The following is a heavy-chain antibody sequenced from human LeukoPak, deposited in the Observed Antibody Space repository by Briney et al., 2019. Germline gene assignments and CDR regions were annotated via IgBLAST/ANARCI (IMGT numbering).Heavy chain of an antibody. J-gene: IGHJ4*02. Sequence: YPGGSLRLSCAASGFTFSSFGMHWVRQAPGKGLDWVAFVRYDGRNEYYADSVKGRFTISRDNSKNTLYLQMNSLRAEDTAIYYCAKDGARPDILGVVIPLDYWGQGTLVTVSS. V-gene: IGHV3-30*02. CDR1: GFTFSSFG. CDR2: VRYDGRNE. D-gene: IGHD3-3*01. CDR3: AKDGARPDILGVVIPLDY.